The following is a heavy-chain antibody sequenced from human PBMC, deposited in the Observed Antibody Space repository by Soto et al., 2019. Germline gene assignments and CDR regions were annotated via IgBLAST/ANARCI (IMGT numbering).Heavy chain of an antibody. D-gene: IGHD3-10*01. Sequence: PGGSLRLSCAAFGFTVSGKKYVAWVRQAPGKGLEWVSGLYDLDGTYYADSAKGRFTTSSDSSRTTVYLQMNDLRPDDTAVYSCATWHLREHAYDIWGQGTTVTVSS. CDR1: GFTVSGKKY. CDR2: LYDLDGT. J-gene: IGHJ3*02. CDR3: ATWHLREHAYDI. V-gene: IGHV3-53*01.